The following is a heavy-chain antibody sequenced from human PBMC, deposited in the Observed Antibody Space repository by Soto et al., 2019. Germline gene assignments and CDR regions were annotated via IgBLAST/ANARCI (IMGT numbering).Heavy chain of an antibody. V-gene: IGHV1-69*13. Sequence: SVKVYCKASGGTFSSYAISWVRQAPGQGLEWMGGIIPIFGTANYAQKFQGRVTITADESTSTAYMELSSLRSEDTAVYYCAKEPSETSDPFYDALDIWGQGTMVTVSS. J-gene: IGHJ3*02. CDR1: GGTFSSYA. CDR2: IIPIFGTA. CDR3: AKEPSETSDPFYDALDI. D-gene: IGHD4-17*01.